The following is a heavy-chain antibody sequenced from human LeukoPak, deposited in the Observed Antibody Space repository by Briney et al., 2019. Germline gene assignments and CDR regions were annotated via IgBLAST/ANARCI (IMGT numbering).Heavy chain of an antibody. D-gene: IGHD2-2*01. CDR1: GYSISSGYY. CDR3: ASLLGYCSSTSCFDAFDI. CDR2: IYHSGST. Sequence: SETLSLTCAVSGYSISSGYYWGWIRQPPGKGLEWIGSIYHSGSTYYNPSLKSRVTISVDTSKNQLSLKLSSVTAADTAVYYCASLLGYCSSTSCFDAFDIWGQGTMVTVSS. V-gene: IGHV4-38-2*01. J-gene: IGHJ3*02.